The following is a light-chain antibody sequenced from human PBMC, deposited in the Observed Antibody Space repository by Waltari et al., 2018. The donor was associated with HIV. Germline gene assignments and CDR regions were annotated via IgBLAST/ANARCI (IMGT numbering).Light chain of an antibody. CDR1: QSVSSN. J-gene: IGKJ1*01. V-gene: IGKV3-15*01. Sequence: EIVMTQSPATLSVSPGKRATLSCRASQSVSSNLAWYQQKPGQAPRLLIYGASTRATGIPARFSGSWSGTEFTLTISSLQSEDFAVYYCQHYNNWTFGQGTKVEIK. CDR2: GAS. CDR3: QHYNNWT.